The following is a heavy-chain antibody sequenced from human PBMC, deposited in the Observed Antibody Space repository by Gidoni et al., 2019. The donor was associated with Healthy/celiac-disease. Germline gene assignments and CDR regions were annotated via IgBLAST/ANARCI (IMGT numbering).Heavy chain of an antibody. CDR1: GGSFSSYA. J-gene: IGHJ3*02. CDR2: IIPIFGTA. D-gene: IGHD5-18*01. Sequence: QVQLVQSGAEVKKPGYSVKVSCMASGGSFSSYAISWGRQAPGQGLEWMGGIIPIFGTANYAQKFQGRVTITADKSTSTAYMELSSLRSEDTAVYYCARVQRLRITAMVWNDAFDIWGQGTMVTVSS. CDR3: ARVQRLRITAMVWNDAFDI. V-gene: IGHV1-69*06.